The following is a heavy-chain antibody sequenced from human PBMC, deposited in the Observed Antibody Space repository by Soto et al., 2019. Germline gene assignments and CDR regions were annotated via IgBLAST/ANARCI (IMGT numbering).Heavy chain of an antibody. J-gene: IGHJ4*02. Sequence: SETLSLTCTVSGGSTSSYYWSWIRQPPGKGLEWIGYIYYSGSTNYNPSLKSRVTISVDTSKNQFSLKLSSVTAADTAVYYCARGSLEWPHNDYWGQGTLVTAP. V-gene: IGHV4-59*01. CDR2: IYYSGST. CDR1: GGSTSSYY. CDR3: ARGSLEWPHNDY. D-gene: IGHD3-3*01.